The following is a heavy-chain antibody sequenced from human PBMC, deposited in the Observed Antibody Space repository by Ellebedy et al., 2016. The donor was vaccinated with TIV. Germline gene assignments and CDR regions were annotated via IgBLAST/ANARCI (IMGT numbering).Heavy chain of an antibody. Sequence: SQTLSLTXXVSGASFSNDDWWTWVRQPPGKGLEWIGEIYHNGYINYNPSLKSRVTMSLDKSRGQFSLEVSSVTAADTAVYFCARGEKHTSDDYPWELPDYWGPGTLATVSS. CDR3: ARGEKHTSDDYPWELPDY. CDR2: IYHNGYI. D-gene: IGHD3-22*01. V-gene: IGHV4-4*02. CDR1: GASFSNDDW. J-gene: IGHJ4*02.